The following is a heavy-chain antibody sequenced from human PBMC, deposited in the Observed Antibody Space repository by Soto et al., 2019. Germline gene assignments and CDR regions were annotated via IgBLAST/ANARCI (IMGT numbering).Heavy chain of an antibody. CDR3: ARDEDIVVVVAVTHYFDF. D-gene: IGHD2-15*01. V-gene: IGHV1-18*01. CDR2: ISAYNGNT. J-gene: IGHJ4*02. Sequence: QVQLVQSGAEVKKPGASVNVSCKASGSTWTSYGISWVRQAPGQGLEWMGGISAYNGNTNYAQKLPGRVTMTTETDTRTAYMELRSLRSDDTAVYYCARDEDIVVVVAVTHYFDFWGQGTLVTVYS. CDR1: GSTWTSYG.